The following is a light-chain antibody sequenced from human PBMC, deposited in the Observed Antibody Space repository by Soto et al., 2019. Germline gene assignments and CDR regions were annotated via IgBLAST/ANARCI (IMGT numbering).Light chain of an antibody. CDR2: DAS. CDR3: QQWSFSTRT. Sequence: EIVLTQSPGTLSLSPGERATLSCRASQSVTNNYLDWFQQKHGQAPRILIYDASIRADGIPDRFSGSGSETDCTLTISRLENEDSAVYYCQQWSFSTRTFGQGTKVDIK. CDR1: QSVTNNY. J-gene: IGKJ1*01. V-gene: IGKV3-20*01.